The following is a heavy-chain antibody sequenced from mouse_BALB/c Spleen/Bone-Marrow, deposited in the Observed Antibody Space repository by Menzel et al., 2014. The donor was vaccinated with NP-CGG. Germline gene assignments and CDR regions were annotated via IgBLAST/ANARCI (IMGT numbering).Heavy chain of an antibody. J-gene: IGHJ3*01. CDR2: ILPGRGIT. CDR1: GYTFTSYW. Sequence: VQLVESGAELMKPGASVKISCQATGYTFTSYWIEWVQQRPGHGLEWIGEILPGRGITNYNEKFKGNATFASAPSSNSAYRHLSTLPSEDSAVYYCARSPYWGQGTLVTVSA. V-gene: IGHV1-9*01. CDR3: ARSPY.